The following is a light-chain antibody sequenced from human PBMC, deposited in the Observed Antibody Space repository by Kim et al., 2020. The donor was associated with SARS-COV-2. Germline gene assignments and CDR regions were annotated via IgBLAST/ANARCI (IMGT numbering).Light chain of an antibody. V-gene: IGLV1-40*01. Sequence: VTLSFTSTRSNIRPGYAFPCSHQLPRTAPPLLIYGNSNRPSGVPDRFSASKSSTSASLAITGLQAEDEADYYCQSYDSSLSGSGVFGTGTKVTVL. CDR3: QSYDSSLSGSGV. CDR1: RSNIRPGYA. J-gene: IGLJ1*01. CDR2: GNS.